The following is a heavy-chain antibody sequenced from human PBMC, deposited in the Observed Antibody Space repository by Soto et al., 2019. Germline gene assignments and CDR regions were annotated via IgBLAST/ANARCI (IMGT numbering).Heavy chain of an antibody. D-gene: IGHD2-15*01. CDR1: GFTFSSYP. V-gene: IGHV3-30-3*01. CDR3: ARDRAYCSGGSCLGVYYYYGMDV. J-gene: IGHJ6*02. Sequence: QVQLVECGGGVVQPWRSLRLSCAASGFTFSSYPMHWVRQAPGKGLEWVAGISYDGSNKYYADSVKGRFTIPRDNSKNTMSLQMNSLRGEDTAVYYFARDRAYCSGGSCLGVYYYYGMDVWGQGTTVTVSS. CDR2: ISYDGSNK.